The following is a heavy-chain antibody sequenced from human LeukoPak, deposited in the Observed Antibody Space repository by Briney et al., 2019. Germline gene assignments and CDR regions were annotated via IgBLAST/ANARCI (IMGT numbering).Heavy chain of an antibody. V-gene: IGHV1-46*01. CDR3: ASTPPPNLCSSTSCHNPPFDY. CDR1: GYTFTSYY. D-gene: IGHD2-2*02. J-gene: IGHJ4*02. Sequence: ASVKVSCKASGYTFTSYYMHWVRQAPGPGLEWMGIINPSGGSTSYAQKFQGRVTMTRDMSTGTVYMELSSQRSEDTAVYDCASTPPPNLCSSTSCHNPPFDYWGQGTLVTVSS. CDR2: INPSGGST.